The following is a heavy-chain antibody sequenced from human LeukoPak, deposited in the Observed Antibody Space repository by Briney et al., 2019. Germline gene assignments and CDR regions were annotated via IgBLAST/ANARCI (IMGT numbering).Heavy chain of an antibody. V-gene: IGHV4-61*02. J-gene: IGHJ4*02. CDR3: ARGYCSSTSCYPFDY. Sequence: SETLSLTCTVSGGSISSGSYYLSWIRQPAGKGLEWIGRIYTSGSTNYNPSLKSRVTISVDTSKNQFSLKLSSVTAADTAVYYCARGYCSSTSCYPFDYWGQGTLVTVSS. D-gene: IGHD2-2*01. CDR1: GGSISSGSYY. CDR2: IYTSGST.